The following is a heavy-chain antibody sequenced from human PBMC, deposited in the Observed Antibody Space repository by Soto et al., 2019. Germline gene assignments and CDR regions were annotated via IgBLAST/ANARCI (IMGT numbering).Heavy chain of an antibody. J-gene: IGHJ1*01. CDR3: AKGVTYSGSFGYFQH. CDR1: GFTFDDYT. Sequence: VGSLRLSCAASGFTFDDYTMHWVRQAPGKGLEWVSLISWDGGSTYYADSVKGRFTISRDNSKNSLYLQMNSLRTEDTALYYCAKGVTYSGSFGYFQHWGQGTLVTVSS. D-gene: IGHD1-26*01. V-gene: IGHV3-43*01. CDR2: ISWDGGST.